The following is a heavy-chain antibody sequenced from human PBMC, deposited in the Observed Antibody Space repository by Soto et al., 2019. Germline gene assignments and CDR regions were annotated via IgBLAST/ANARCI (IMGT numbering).Heavy chain of an antibody. D-gene: IGHD2-21*01. CDR2: IVVATDDT. J-gene: IGHJ4*01. CDR3: AADRAGLAVDGAVSHSLGDY. V-gene: IGHV1-58*01. CDR1: GFALGSPA. Sequence: GKVYCKASGFALGSPAVQWVRQARGQRIEWIGWIVVATDDTAYAQNFQGRVTISRDTSSSTTYMELTSLRSEDTAIYHCAADRAGLAVDGAVSHSLGDY.